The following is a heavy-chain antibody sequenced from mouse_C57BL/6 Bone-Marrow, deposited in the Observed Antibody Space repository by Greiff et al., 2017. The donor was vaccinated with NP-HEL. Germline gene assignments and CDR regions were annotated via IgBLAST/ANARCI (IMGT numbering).Heavy chain of an antibody. CDR3: AREDYYGNLFAY. V-gene: IGHV1-55*01. D-gene: IGHD2-1*01. CDR1: GYTFTSYW. J-gene: IGHJ3*01. Sequence: QVQLQQPGAELVKPGASVKMSCKASGYTFTSYWITWVKQRPGQGLEWIGDIYPGSGSTNYNEKFKSKATLTVDTSSSTAYMQLDSLTSEDSAVYYCAREDYYGNLFAYWGQGTLVTVSA. CDR2: IYPGSGST.